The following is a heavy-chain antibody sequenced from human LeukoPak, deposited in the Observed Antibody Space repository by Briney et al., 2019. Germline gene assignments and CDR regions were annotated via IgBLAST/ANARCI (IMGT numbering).Heavy chain of an antibody. V-gene: IGHV3-49*04. Sequence: GGSLRLSCTASGFTFGDYAMSWVRQAPGKGLEWVGFIRSKAYGGTTEYAASVEGRFTISRDDSKSIAYLQMNSLKTEDTAVYYCTSLGDGGIVFDYWGQGTLVTVSS. D-gene: IGHD4-23*01. J-gene: IGHJ4*02. CDR3: TSLGDGGIVFDY. CDR1: GFTFGDYA. CDR2: IRSKAYGGTT.